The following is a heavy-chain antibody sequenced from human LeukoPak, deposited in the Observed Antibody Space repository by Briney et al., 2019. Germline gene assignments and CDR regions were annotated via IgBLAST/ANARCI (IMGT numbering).Heavy chain of an antibody. Sequence: ASVKVSCKASGYTFTSYGISWVRQAPGQGLEWMGWISAYNGNTNYAQKFQGRVTMTEDTSTDTAYMELSSLRSEDTAVYYCATGMGATSVFDYWGQGTLVTVSS. CDR2: ISAYNGNT. CDR3: ATGMGATSVFDY. J-gene: IGHJ4*02. D-gene: IGHD1-26*01. V-gene: IGHV1-18*01. CDR1: GYTFTSYG.